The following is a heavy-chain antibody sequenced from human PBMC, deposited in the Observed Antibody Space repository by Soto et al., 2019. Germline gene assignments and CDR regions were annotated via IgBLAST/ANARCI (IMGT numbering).Heavy chain of an antibody. CDR3: TTGSIEGV. CDR2: IKTNTEGGTT. D-gene: IGHD3-22*01. J-gene: IGHJ6*02. V-gene: IGHV3-15*07. CDR1: GLTISNAW. Sequence: EVQLVESGGGFIYPGGSLRLSCAASGLTISNAWMNWVRQAPGKGLEWVGRIKTNTEGGTTDYAAAVKGRFTLSRDDSKNTLNLHRKTLKTEDTAGYCTTGSIEGVWGQGTTVTVSS.